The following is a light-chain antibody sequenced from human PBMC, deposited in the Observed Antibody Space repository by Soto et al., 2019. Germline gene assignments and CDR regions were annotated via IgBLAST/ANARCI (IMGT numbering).Light chain of an antibody. CDR2: KAS. V-gene: IGKV1-5*03. J-gene: IGKJ1*01. CDR1: QSISTW. Sequence: DIQMTQSPSTLSASVGDRVTITCRASQSISTWLAWYQHKPGKAPKLLIYKASNLETGVPSRFSGSRSGTEFTLTISSLEPDDFATYYCQQYNRYWTFGQGTKVEMK. CDR3: QQYNRYWT.